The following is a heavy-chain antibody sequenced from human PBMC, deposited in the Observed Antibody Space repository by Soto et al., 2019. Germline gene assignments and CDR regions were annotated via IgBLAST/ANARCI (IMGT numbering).Heavy chain of an antibody. Sequence: SETLSLTCAVYGVSFSGYYWSLIRQPPGKGLEWIGEINHSGSTNYNPSLKSRVTISVDTSKNQFSLKLSSVTAADTAVYYCARYDSSGKYYFDYWGQGTLVSVS. V-gene: IGHV4-34*01. CDR2: INHSGST. D-gene: IGHD3-22*01. CDR1: GVSFSGYY. J-gene: IGHJ4*02. CDR3: ARYDSSGKYYFDY.